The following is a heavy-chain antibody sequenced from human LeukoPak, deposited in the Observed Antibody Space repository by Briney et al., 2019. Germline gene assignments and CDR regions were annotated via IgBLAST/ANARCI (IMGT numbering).Heavy chain of an antibody. CDR2: ISAYNGNT. Sequence: ASVKVSCKASGYTFTSYGISWVRQAPGQGLEWMGWISAYNGNTNYAQKLQGRVTLTTDTSTSTAYMELRSLRSDDTAVYYCARDLTHYHAFDIWGQGTMVTVSS. D-gene: IGHD1-26*01. CDR3: ARDLTHYHAFDI. CDR1: GYTFTSYG. J-gene: IGHJ3*02. V-gene: IGHV1-18*01.